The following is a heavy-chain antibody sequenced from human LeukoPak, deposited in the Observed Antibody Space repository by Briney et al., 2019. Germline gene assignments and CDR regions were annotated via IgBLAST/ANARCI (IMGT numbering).Heavy chain of an antibody. V-gene: IGHV4-61*02. D-gene: IGHD3-3*01. Sequence: SETLSLTCTVSGGSISSGSYYWSWIRQPAGKGLEWIGCIYTSGSTNYNPSLKSRVTISVDTSKNQFSLKLSSVTAADTAVYYCARVPSYDFWSGYSYYYYMDVWGKGTTVTVSS. CDR3: ARVPSYDFWSGYSYYYYMDV. CDR1: GGSISSGSYY. J-gene: IGHJ6*03. CDR2: IYTSGST.